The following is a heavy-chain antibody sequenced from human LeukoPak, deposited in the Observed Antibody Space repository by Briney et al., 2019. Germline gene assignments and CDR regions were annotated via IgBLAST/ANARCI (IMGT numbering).Heavy chain of an antibody. V-gene: IGHV3-23*01. CDR2: ISGSGGST. CDR3: AKDQTGTNGAYFDY. Sequence: GGSLRLSCAASGFTFSSYAMSWVRQAPGKGLEWVSAISGSGGSTYYADSVKGRFTISRDNSKNTLYLRMNSLRAEDTAVYYCAKDQTGTNGAYFDYWGQGTLVTVSS. J-gene: IGHJ4*02. CDR1: GFTFSSYA. D-gene: IGHD1-1*01.